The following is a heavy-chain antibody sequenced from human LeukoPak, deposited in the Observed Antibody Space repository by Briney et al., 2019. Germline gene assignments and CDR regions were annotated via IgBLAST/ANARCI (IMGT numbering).Heavy chain of an antibody. Sequence: GGSLRLSCAASGFTFSWYSLHWVCQAPGKGLEYVSAISNNGGSTYYAKSVKGRFTVSRDNSKKTLYLQMDSLRDEDMAVYYCARTSIAAREADYWGQGTLVTVSS. D-gene: IGHD6-6*01. CDR3: ARTSIAAREADY. CDR2: ISNNGGST. V-gene: IGHV3-64*01. J-gene: IGHJ4*02. CDR1: GFTFSWYS.